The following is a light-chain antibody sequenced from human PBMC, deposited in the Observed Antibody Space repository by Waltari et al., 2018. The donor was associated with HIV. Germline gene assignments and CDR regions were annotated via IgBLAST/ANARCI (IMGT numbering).Light chain of an antibody. V-gene: IGKV1-5*01. CDR3: HQYASFSGT. CDR2: QAS. CDR1: QNVGAF. Sequence: DIRLTQSASTLSVSAGARLAITCRAGQNVGAFFAWYQQKPGKPPTPLIFQASIFEAGVPSRFSGSVSGSDFTLTINGLQSDDFATYYCHQYASFSGTFGQGTKVEL. J-gene: IGKJ1*01.